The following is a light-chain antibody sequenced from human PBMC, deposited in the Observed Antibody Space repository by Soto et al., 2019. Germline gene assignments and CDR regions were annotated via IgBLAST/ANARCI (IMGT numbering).Light chain of an antibody. CDR2: AAS. CDR1: HSVFTN. V-gene: IGKV3-20*01. J-gene: IGKJ1*01. Sequence: VVMTQSPATLSVAPGERATLSCRASHSVFTNLAWYQQKPRQAPRLLIYAASSRATGIPDRFSGSGSGTDFTLTISRLEPEDFAVYYCQQYGSSPQTFGQGTNV. CDR3: QQYGSSPQT.